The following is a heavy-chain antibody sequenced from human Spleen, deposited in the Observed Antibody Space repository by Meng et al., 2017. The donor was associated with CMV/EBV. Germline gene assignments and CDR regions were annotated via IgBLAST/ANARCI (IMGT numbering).Heavy chain of an antibody. J-gene: IGHJ4*02. D-gene: IGHD1/OR15-1a*01. V-gene: IGHV3-74*01. CDR1: GFTFSSHW. Sequence: CAAAGFTFSSHWMHWVRQAPGKGLVWVSRINSDGSGTSHADSVKGRFTISRDNAKNTLYLQMNSLRAEDTAIYYCARGSNDWYNAFDYWGQGTLVTVSS. CDR2: INSDGSGT. CDR3: ARGSNDWYNAFDY.